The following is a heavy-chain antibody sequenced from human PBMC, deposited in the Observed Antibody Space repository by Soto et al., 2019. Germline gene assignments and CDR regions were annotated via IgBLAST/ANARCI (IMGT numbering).Heavy chain of an antibody. CDR2: IIPIFGTA. CDR3: AREEETTLIPDYTYYAMDL. J-gene: IGHJ6*02. Sequence: ASVKVSCKASGGTFSSYAISWVRQAPGQGLEWMGGIIPIFGTANYAQKFQGRVTITADESTSTAYMGSLTDADTAVYYCAREEETTLIPDYTYYAMDLWGQGTTVTVSS. V-gene: IGHV1-69*13. CDR1: GGTFSSYA. D-gene: IGHD1-7*01.